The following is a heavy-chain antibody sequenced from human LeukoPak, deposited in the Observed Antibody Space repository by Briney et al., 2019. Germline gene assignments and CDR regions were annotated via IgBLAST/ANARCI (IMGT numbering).Heavy chain of an antibody. CDR1: GYTFTSYD. Sequence: ASVKVSCTASGYTFTSYDINWVRQATGQGLEWMGWMNPNSGNTGYAQKFQGRVTMTRNTSISTAYMELSSLRSEDTAVYYCARPKAYYDFWSGYYYYYYGMDVWGQGTTVTVSS. V-gene: IGHV1-8*01. CDR2: MNPNSGNT. J-gene: IGHJ6*02. CDR3: ARPKAYYDFWSGYYYYYYGMDV. D-gene: IGHD3-3*01.